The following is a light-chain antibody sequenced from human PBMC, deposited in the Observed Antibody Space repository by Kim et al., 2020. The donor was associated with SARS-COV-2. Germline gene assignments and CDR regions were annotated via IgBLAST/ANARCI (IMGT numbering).Light chain of an antibody. J-gene: IGLJ2*01. Sequence: SSELTQDPAVSVALGQTVRITCQGDSLRSYYASWYQQKPGQAPVLVIYGKNNRPSGIPDRFSCSSSGNTASLTITGAQAEDEADYYCNSRDSSGNHLNVV. V-gene: IGLV3-19*01. CDR3: NSRDSSGNHLNVV. CDR1: SLRSYY. CDR2: GKN.